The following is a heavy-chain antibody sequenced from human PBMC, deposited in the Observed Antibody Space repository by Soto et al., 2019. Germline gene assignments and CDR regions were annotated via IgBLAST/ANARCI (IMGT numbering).Heavy chain of an antibody. Sequence: GGSLRLSCAASGFTFSTYAMSWVRQAPGMGLEWVSGISGSGGRTYYADSVKGRFTISRDTSKNTVYLQMNSLRAEETAVYYCSKVTDFWSGYYSASDFDYWGPGALVTVSS. CDR3: SKVTDFWSGYYSASDFDY. CDR2: ISGSGGRT. V-gene: IGHV3-23*01. J-gene: IGHJ4*02. CDR1: GFTFSTYA. D-gene: IGHD3-3*01.